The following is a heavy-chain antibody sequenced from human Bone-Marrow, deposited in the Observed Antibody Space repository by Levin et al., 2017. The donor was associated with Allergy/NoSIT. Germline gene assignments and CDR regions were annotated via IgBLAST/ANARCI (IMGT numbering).Heavy chain of an antibody. CDR1: DFTVSSND. D-gene: IGHD1-14*01. CDR2: IYSDGST. V-gene: IGHV3-66*04. J-gene: IGHJ3*02. CDR3: SRLGYKDAFDI. Sequence: GGSLRLSCAASDFTVSSNDMTWVRQARGKGLEWVSLIYSDGSTYYADSVKGRFTISRDNSKNTLYLQMRSLRAEDTAVYYCSRLGYKDAFDIWGQGTMVTVSS.